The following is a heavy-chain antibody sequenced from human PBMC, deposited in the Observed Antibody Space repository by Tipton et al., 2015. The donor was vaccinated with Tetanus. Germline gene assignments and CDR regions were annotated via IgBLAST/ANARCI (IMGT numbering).Heavy chain of an antibody. CDR1: GGSISSGGYY. CDR2: IYYSGST. CDR3: ARDQARGACEWIDVGY. Sequence: TLSLTCTVSGGSISSGGYYWSWIRQHPGKGLEWIGDIYYSGSTYYNPSLKSRVTISVDTSKNQLSLKVNSVTAADTAVYYCARDQARGACEWIDVGYWGHGTLVSVSS. J-gene: IGHJ4*01. D-gene: IGHD3-3*01. V-gene: IGHV4-31*03.